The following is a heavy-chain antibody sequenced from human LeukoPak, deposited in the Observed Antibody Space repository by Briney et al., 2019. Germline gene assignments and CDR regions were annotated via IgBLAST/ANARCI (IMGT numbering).Heavy chain of an antibody. V-gene: IGHV3-23*01. CDR1: GFTFSNYV. Sequence: GGSLRLSCAASGFTFSNYVMSWVRQAPGKGLEWVSTLSGSGASTYYGDSVKGRFTVSRDNAKNTLYLQMNSLRAEDTAAYYCARASFNHYDTSGYYWGPFDYWGQGTLVTVSS. CDR2: LSGSGAST. D-gene: IGHD3-22*01. J-gene: IGHJ4*02. CDR3: ARASFNHYDTSGYYWGPFDY.